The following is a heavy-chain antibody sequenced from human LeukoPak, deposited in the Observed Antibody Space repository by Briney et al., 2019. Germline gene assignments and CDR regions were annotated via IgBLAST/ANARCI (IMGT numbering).Heavy chain of an antibody. D-gene: IGHD3-22*01. CDR3: AKYRPLSMSSSGFDT. V-gene: IGHV3-9*03. J-gene: IGHJ4*02. CDR2: ISWNSGSI. CDR1: VFTLSSYA. Sequence: GGSLRLSCAASVFTLSSYAMQWVRHAPGKGLVWVSGISWNSGSIGYADSVKGRDTISTDKAKNSLYMQMNSLRAEDMALYYCAKYRPLSMSSSGFDTWGEGNLVTVSS.